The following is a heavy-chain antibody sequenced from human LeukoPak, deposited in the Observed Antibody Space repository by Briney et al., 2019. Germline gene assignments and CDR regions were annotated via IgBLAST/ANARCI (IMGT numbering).Heavy chain of an antibody. J-gene: IGHJ6*03. D-gene: IGHD2-2*01. V-gene: IGHV1-8*01. CDR3: ARGAGRVVPAAKGRYYYYYMDV. CDR1: GYTFTSYD. CDR2: MNPNSGNT. Sequence: GASVKVSCKASGYTFTSYDINWVRQATGQGLEWMGWMNPNSGNTGYAQKFQGRVTMTRNTSISTAYMELSSLRSEDTSVYYCARGAGRVVPAAKGRYYYYYMDVWGKGTTVTVSS.